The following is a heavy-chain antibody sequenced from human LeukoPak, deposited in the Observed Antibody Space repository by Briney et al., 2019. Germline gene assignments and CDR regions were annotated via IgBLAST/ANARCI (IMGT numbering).Heavy chain of an antibody. CDR3: AREVEFWGDYYYMDV. Sequence: ASVKVSCKASGYTFTSYGISWVRQAPGQGLEWMGWISAYNGNTNYAQKLQGRVTITTDTSTSTDYMELRSLRYEDTAVYYCAREVEFWGDYYYMDVWGKGTTVTVSS. J-gene: IGHJ6*03. V-gene: IGHV1-18*01. D-gene: IGHD3-16*01. CDR2: ISAYNGNT. CDR1: GYTFTSYG.